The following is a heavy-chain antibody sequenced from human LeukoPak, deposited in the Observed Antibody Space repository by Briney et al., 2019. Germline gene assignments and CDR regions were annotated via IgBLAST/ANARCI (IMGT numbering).Heavy chain of an antibody. J-gene: IGHJ1*01. CDR3: TKDRPGSGRGYFRH. CDR1: GFTFDDYA. D-gene: IGHD3-10*01. Sequence: GRSLRLSCAASGFTFDDYAMHWVRQAPGKGLEWVSGISSNSGSIAYADSVKGRFTISRDNAKNSLYLQMSSLRAEDTALYYCTKDRPGSGRGYFRHWGQGTLVTVSS. V-gene: IGHV3-9*01. CDR2: ISSNSGSI.